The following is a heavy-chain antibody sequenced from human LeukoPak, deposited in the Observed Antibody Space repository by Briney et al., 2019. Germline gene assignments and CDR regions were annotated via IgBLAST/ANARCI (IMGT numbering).Heavy chain of an antibody. CDR1: GFTFSSYG. D-gene: IGHD3-3*01. V-gene: IGHV3-30*18. J-gene: IGHJ4*02. Sequence: GGSLRLSCAASGFTFSSYGMHWVRQAPGKGLEWVAVISYDGSNKYYADSVKGRFTISRDNSKNTLYLQMNSPRAEDTAVYYCAKDRYDFADYWGQGTLVTVSS. CDR3: AKDRYDFADY. CDR2: ISYDGSNK.